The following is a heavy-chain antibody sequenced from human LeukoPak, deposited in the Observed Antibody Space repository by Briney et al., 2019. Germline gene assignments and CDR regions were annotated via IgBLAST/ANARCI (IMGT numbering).Heavy chain of an antibody. V-gene: IGHV4-61*02. Sequence: SETLSLTCTVSGGSISSGSYYWSWIRQPAGKGLEWIGRIYTSGSTNYNPSLKSRVTISVGTSKNQFSLKLSSVTAADTAVYYCAREDYYDSSGYYWYFDLWGRGTLVTVSS. J-gene: IGHJ2*01. CDR2: IYTSGST. CDR3: AREDYYDSSGYYWYFDL. D-gene: IGHD3-22*01. CDR1: GGSISSGSYY.